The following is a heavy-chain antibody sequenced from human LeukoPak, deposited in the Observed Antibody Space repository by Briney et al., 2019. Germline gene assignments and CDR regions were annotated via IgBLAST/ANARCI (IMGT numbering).Heavy chain of an antibody. D-gene: IGHD3-10*02. CDR3: AELGITMIGGV. Sequence: GGSLRLSCAASGFNFSTFGMNWVRQAPGKGLEWISYISNTGGTIYYADSVKGRFTISRDIAKNSLYLQMNSLRAEDTAVYYCAELGITMIGGVWGKGTTVTISS. V-gene: IGHV3-48*01. CDR1: GFNFSTFG. CDR2: ISNTGGTI. J-gene: IGHJ6*04.